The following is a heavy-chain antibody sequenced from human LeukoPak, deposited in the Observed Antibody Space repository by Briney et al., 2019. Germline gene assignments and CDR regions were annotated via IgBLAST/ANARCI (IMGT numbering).Heavy chain of an antibody. CDR1: GLRFSDYY. CDR3: ARASGWYERGPDYYYYYMDV. Sequence: GGSLRLSCAASGLRFSDYYVSWIRQAPGKGLQWVSYISSGGDIMHYADSVKGRFTSSRDNAKNSGYLEMNSLGAEDTAVYYCARASGWYERGPDYYYYYMDVWGKGTTVTVSS. J-gene: IGHJ6*03. CDR2: ISSGGDIM. D-gene: IGHD6-19*01. V-gene: IGHV3-11*01.